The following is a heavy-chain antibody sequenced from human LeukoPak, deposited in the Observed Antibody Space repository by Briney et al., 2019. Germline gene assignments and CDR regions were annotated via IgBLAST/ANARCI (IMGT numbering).Heavy chain of an antibody. CDR3: AKDLVPVPLRYCSGGSCYFDY. CDR1: GFTFSSYE. Sequence: GGSLRLSCAASGFTFSSYEMNWVRQAPGKGLEWVSSISSSSSYIYYADSVKGRFTISRDNSKNTLYLQMNGLRAEDTAVYYCAKDLVPVPLRYCSGGSCYFDYWGQGTLVTVSS. CDR2: ISSSSSYI. V-gene: IGHV3-21*01. J-gene: IGHJ4*02. D-gene: IGHD2-15*01.